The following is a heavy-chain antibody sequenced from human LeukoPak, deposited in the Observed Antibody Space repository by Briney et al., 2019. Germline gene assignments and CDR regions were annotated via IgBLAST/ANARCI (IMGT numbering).Heavy chain of an antibody. Sequence: GASVKVSCKASGYTFTGYYMHWVRQAPGQGLEWMGWINPKSGGTSYAQKFQGRVTMTRDTSISTAYMELSRLRSDDTAVYYCARGPATSAFDIWGQGAMVTVSS. CDR2: INPKSGGT. V-gene: IGHV1-2*02. CDR1: GYTFTGYY. CDR3: ARGPATSAFDI. J-gene: IGHJ3*02.